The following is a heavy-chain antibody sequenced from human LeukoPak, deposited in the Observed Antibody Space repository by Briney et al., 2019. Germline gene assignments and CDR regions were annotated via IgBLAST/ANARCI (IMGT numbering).Heavy chain of an antibody. CDR1: GYTFTGYY. CDR3: ARVYDFWSGYYFGY. Sequence: ASVKVSCKASGYTFTGYYMHWVRQAPGQGLGWMGWINPNSGGTNYAQKFQGRVTMTRDTSISTAYMELSRLRSDDTAVYYCARVYDFWSGYYFGYWGQGTLVTVSS. D-gene: IGHD3-3*01. CDR2: INPNSGGT. J-gene: IGHJ4*02. V-gene: IGHV1-2*02.